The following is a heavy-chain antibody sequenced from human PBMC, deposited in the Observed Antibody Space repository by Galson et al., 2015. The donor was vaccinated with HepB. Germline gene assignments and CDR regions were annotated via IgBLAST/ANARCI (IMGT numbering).Heavy chain of an antibody. D-gene: IGHD6-19*01. CDR3: ATTLFGSGPYGTFEI. Sequence: SLRLSCAASGFTYSRHTMSWVRQTPGKGLQWVSYISTNVVTIHYAQPVKGRFTIARDNANDAVFLQMNSLRAEDTAVYYCATTLFGSGPYGTFEIWGQGTMVTVSS. CDR1: GFTYSRHT. J-gene: IGHJ3*02. CDR2: ISTNVVTI. V-gene: IGHV3-48*04.